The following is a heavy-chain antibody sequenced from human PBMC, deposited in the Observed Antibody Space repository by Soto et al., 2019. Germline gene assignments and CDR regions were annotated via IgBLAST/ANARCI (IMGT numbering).Heavy chain of an antibody. Sequence: PGGSLRLSCAASGFTFSSYGMHWVRQAPGKGLEWVAVIWYDGSNKYYADSVKGRFTISRDNSKNTPYLQMNSLRAEDTAVYYCARDRAQPVWGYYYGMDVWGQGTTVTVSS. J-gene: IGHJ6*02. CDR1: GFTFSSYG. V-gene: IGHV3-33*01. D-gene: IGHD3-16*01. CDR3: ARDRAQPVWGYYYGMDV. CDR2: IWYDGSNK.